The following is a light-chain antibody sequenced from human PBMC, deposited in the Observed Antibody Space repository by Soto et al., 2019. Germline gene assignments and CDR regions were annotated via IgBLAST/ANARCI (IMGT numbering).Light chain of an antibody. V-gene: IGKV3-15*01. CDR2: GAS. CDR1: QSVSSN. CDR3: QQYNNWPPVT. J-gene: IGKJ1*01. Sequence: EIVMTQSPATLSVSPGERATFSCRASQSVSSNLAWYQQKPGQAPRLLIYGASTRATGIPARFSGSGSGTEFTLTISRLQSEDFAVYYCQQYNNWPPVTFGQGTKVDIK.